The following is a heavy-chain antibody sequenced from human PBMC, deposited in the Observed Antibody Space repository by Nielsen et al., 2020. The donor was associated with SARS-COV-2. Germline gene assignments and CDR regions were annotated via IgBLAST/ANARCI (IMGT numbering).Heavy chain of an antibody. V-gene: IGHV3-48*01. Sequence: GESLKISCAASGFTFSSYSMNWVRQAPGKGLEWVSYISSSSSTIYYADSVKGRFTISRDNSKNTLYLQMNSLRAEDTAVYYCARDPGGWDFWSGYDYWGQGTLVTVSS. CDR2: ISSSSSTI. D-gene: IGHD3-3*01. CDR3: ARDPGGWDFWSGYDY. CDR1: GFTFSSYS. J-gene: IGHJ4*02.